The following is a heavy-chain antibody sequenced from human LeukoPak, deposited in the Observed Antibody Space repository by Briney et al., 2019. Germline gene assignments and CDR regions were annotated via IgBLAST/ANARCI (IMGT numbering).Heavy chain of an antibody. J-gene: IGHJ4*02. Sequence: KPSETLSLTCAVYGGSFSGYYWSWIRQPPGKGLEWTGEINHSGSTNYNPSLKSRVTISVDTSKNQFSLKLSSVTAADTAVYYCARWARGDPDYWGQGTLVTVSS. CDR1: GGSFSGYY. CDR2: INHSGST. CDR3: ARWARGDPDY. D-gene: IGHD4-17*01. V-gene: IGHV4-34*01.